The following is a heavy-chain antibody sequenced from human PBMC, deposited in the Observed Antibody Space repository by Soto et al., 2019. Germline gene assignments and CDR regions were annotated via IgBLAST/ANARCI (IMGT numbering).Heavy chain of an antibody. J-gene: IGHJ4*02. D-gene: IGHD1-26*01. V-gene: IGHV3-21*01. CDR3: ARGVGATTGREEY. Sequence: ESGGGLVKPGGSLRLSCAASGFTFSSYNMNWVRQAPGKGLEWVSSISSTSSNIYYADSVKGRFTISRDNAKNSLYLQMNSLRAEDTAVYYCARGVGATTGREEYWGQGTLVTVSS. CDR1: GFTFSSYN. CDR2: ISSTSSNI.